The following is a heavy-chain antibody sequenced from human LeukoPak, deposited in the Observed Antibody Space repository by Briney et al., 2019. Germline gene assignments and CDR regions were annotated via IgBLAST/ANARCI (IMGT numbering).Heavy chain of an antibody. CDR1: GGTFSSYA. Sequence: SVKVSCKASGGTFSSYAISWVRQAPGQGLEWMGGIIPIFGTANYAQKFQGRVTITADESTSTAYMELSRLRSDDTAVYYCARGPANGGYSYGYPLYYFDYWGQGTLVTVSS. J-gene: IGHJ4*02. D-gene: IGHD5-18*01. CDR3: ARGPANGGYSYGYPLYYFDY. CDR2: IIPIFGTA. V-gene: IGHV1-69*01.